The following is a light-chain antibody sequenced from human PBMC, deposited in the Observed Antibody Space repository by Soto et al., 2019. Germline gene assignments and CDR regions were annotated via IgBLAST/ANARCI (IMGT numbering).Light chain of an antibody. CDR2: GAS. V-gene: IGKV3-20*01. CDR1: QSVSSSY. CDR3: QQYGSSPLYT. Sequence: EIVVTQSPGTLSLSPGERATLSCRASQSVSSSYLAGYQKKPGQAPTLLIYGASTRATGIPDRFSGSGSGTDFTLTISRLEPEDFAVYYCQQYGSSPLYTFGQGTKLEIK. J-gene: IGKJ2*01.